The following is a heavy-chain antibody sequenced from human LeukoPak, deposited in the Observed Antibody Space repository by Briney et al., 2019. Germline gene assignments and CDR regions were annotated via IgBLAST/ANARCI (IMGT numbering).Heavy chain of an antibody. J-gene: IGHJ3*02. Sequence: SETLSLTCTVSGGSISSSSCYWGWIRQPPGKGLEWIGSIYHSGSTYYNPSLKSRVTISVDRSKNQFSLKLSSVTAADTAVYYCARGPKTEDAFDIWGQGTMVTVSS. V-gene: IGHV4-39*07. CDR2: IYHSGST. CDR3: ARGPKTEDAFDI. CDR1: GGSISSSSCY.